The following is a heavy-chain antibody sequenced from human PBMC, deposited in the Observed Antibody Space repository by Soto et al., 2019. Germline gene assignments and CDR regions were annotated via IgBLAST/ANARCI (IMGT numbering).Heavy chain of an antibody. CDR2: IIPILGIA. D-gene: IGHD2-15*01. CDR1: GGTFSSYT. V-gene: IGHV1-69*04. CDR3: AGEGGYCSGGSCYSIKNHYYYYMDV. Sequence: ASVKVSCKASGGTFSSYTISWVRQAPGQGLEWMGRIIPILGIANYAQKFQGRVTITADKSTSTAYMELSSLRSEDTAVYYCAGEGGYCSGGSCYSIKNHYYYYMDVWGKGTTVTVSS. J-gene: IGHJ6*03.